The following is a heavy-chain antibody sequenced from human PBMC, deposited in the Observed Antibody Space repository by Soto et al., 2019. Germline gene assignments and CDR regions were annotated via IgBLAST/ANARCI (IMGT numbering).Heavy chain of an antibody. J-gene: IGHJ4*02. CDR2: ISSSSSTI. CDR3: ARADYGDSQVRGY. D-gene: IGHD4-17*01. Sequence: EVQLVESGGGLVQPGGSLRLSCAASGFTFSSYSMNWVRQAPGKGLEWVSYISSSSSTIYYADSVKGRFTISRDNAKNSLYLQMNSLRAEDTAVYYCARADYGDSQVRGYWGQGTLVTVSS. V-gene: IGHV3-48*01. CDR1: GFTFSSYS.